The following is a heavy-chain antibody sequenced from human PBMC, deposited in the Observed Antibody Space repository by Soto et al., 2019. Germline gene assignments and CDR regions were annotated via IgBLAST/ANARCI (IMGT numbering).Heavy chain of an antibody. CDR1: GFTVSNNY. J-gene: IGHJ4*02. CDR3: GARPGGGGY. V-gene: IGHV3-53*01. D-gene: IGHD3-10*01. Sequence: EVQLVESGGGLIQPGGSLRLSCAVSGFTVSNNYMSWVRQAPGKGLEGVSVIYSGGYTAYGDSVKGRFTISRDNSKNTLYLQRNGLGPGGPAVFYWGARPGGGGYWGQGTLVTVSS. CDR2: IYSGGYT.